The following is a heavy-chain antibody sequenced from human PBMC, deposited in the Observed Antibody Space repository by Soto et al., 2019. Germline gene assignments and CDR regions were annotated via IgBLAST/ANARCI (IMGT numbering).Heavy chain of an antibody. CDR1: GFTFSSYW. J-gene: IGHJ4*02. CDR3: ARRRSVGSPTIFDS. D-gene: IGHD2-15*01. CDR2: INEDGSDK. Sequence: EVQLVESGGGLVQPGGSLRLSCAASGFTFSSYWMNWVRQAPGKGLEWVTNINEDGSDKYYVDSVKVRFTISRDNAKNSLYLQMDSLRPEDTAVYYCARRRSVGSPTIFDSWGQGTLVTVSS. V-gene: IGHV3-7*01.